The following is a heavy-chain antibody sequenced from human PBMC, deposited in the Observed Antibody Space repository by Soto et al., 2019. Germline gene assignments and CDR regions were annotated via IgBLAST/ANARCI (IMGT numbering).Heavy chain of an antibody. V-gene: IGHV4-30-4*01. D-gene: IGHD1-26*01. CDR2: IYYSGTT. CDR1: GGSISSGDNY. Sequence: QVQLQESGPGLVKPSQTVSLTCTVCGGSISSGDNYWSWIRQPPVKGLDWIGYIYYSGTTYYNPSLKSRVTISVDTPKNQFSLKLSSVTAGDTAVYYCARVGAVGATTADYWGQGTLFTVSS. CDR3: ARVGAVGATTADY. J-gene: IGHJ4*02.